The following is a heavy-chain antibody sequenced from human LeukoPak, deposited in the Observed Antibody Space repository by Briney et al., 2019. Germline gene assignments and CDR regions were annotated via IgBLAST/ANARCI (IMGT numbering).Heavy chain of an antibody. V-gene: IGHV1-8*01. Sequence: ASVTVSCKASGYTFTSYDINWVRQAPGQGLEWMGWMNPNSGNTGYAQKFQGRVTMTRNTSISTAYMELSSLRSEDTAVYYCARALTRITIFGVVMGNWFDPWGQGTLVTVSS. D-gene: IGHD3-3*01. J-gene: IGHJ5*02. CDR2: MNPNSGNT. CDR1: GYTFTSYD. CDR3: ARALTRITIFGVVMGNWFDP.